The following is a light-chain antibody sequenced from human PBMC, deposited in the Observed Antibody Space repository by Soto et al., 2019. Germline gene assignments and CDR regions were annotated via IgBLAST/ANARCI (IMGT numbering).Light chain of an antibody. CDR2: GAS. CDR3: QQYNNWPG. Sequence: EIVLTQSPGTLSLSPGDRATLSCRASQSVSSNYVAWFQQKYGQAPRLLIYGASSRATGIPDRFSGSGSGTEFTLTISSLQSEDFAVYYCQQYNNWPGFGQGTKVDIK. CDR1: QSVSSN. J-gene: IGKJ1*01. V-gene: IGKV3D-15*01.